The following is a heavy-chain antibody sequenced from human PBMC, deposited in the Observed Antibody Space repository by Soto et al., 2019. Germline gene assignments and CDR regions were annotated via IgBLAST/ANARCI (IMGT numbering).Heavy chain of an antibody. D-gene: IGHD5-18*01. V-gene: IGHV3-30*18. CDR1: GFTFSSNG. J-gene: IGHJ6*02. CDR3: AKDQGYEYSYGPAGGMDV. CDR2: ISYDGSNK. Sequence: QVQLVESGGGVVQPGRSLRLSCAASGFTFSSNGMHWVRQAPGKGLEWVAVISYDGSNKYYADSVKGLFTISRDNSKNTLYLQMNSLRAEDTAVYYCAKDQGYEYSYGPAGGMDVWGQGTTVTVSS.